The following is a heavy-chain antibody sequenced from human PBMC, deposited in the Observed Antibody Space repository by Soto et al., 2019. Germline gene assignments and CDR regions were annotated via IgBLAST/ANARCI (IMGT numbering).Heavy chain of an antibody. CDR3: ARERTFGENNHNYMDV. D-gene: IGHD3-10*01. J-gene: IGHJ6*03. CDR2: IWSDGSNQ. V-gene: IGHV3-33*01. CDR1: AFTFSRHG. Sequence: QVQLVESGGGVVQPGGSLRLSCAASAFTFSRHGMHWVRQAPGKGLQWVGVIWSDGSNQRYAESVKGRFTISRDNSTNTRYLQMISLRAEDTAVYYCARERTFGENNHNYMDVWGTGITVTVSS.